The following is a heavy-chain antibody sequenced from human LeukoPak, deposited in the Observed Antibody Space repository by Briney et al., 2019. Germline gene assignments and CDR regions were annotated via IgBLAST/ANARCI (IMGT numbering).Heavy chain of an antibody. CDR3: ARGGFEKQWLPPHY. Sequence: GGSLRLSCAASGFTFSSYSMNWVRQAPGKGLEWGSSISSSSSYIYYADSVKGRFTISRDNAKNSLYLQMNSLRAEDTAVYYCARGGFEKQWLPPHYWGQGTLVTVSS. V-gene: IGHV3-21*01. J-gene: IGHJ4*02. CDR2: ISSSSSYI. CDR1: GFTFSSYS. D-gene: IGHD6-19*01.